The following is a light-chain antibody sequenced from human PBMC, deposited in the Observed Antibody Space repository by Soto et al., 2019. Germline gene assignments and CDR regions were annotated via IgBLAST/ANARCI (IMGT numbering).Light chain of an antibody. CDR1: TSNIGSNY. CDR3: ATWDDSLNGFYV. V-gene: IGLV1-47*01. J-gene: IGLJ1*01. Sequence: QSVLTQPPPASGTPGQGATISCSGSTSNIGSNYVYWYQQLPGTAPKLLIYRNNQRPSGVPDRFSGSKSGTSASLAISGLRSDDEADYFCATWDDSLNGFYVFGTGTKVTVL. CDR2: RNN.